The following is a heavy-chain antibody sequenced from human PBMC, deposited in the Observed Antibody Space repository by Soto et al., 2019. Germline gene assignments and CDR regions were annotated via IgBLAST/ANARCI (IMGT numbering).Heavy chain of an antibody. CDR2: INAGNGNT. CDR3: ALVLSVLDFWSGYYSDYYGMDV. Sequence: GASVKVSCKASGYTFTSYAMHWVRQAPGQRLEWMGWINAGNGNTKYSQKFQGRVTITRDTSASTAYMELSSMGSEDTAVYYCALVLSVLDFWSGYYSDYYGMDVWGQGTTVTVSS. D-gene: IGHD3-3*01. V-gene: IGHV1-3*01. CDR1: GYTFTSYA. J-gene: IGHJ6*02.